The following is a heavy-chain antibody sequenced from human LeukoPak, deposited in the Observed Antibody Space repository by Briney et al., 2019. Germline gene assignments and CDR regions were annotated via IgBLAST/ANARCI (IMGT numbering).Heavy chain of an antibody. Sequence: GGSLRLSCAASGFTSSSYAMSWVRQAPGKGLEWVSAISGSGGSTYYADSVKGRFTISRDNSKNTPYLQMNSLRAEDTAVYYCAKDGGITTFGVVIETFDYWGQGTLVTVSS. CDR2: ISGSGGST. D-gene: IGHD3-3*01. J-gene: IGHJ4*02. CDR3: AKDGGITTFGVVIETFDY. CDR1: GFTSSSYA. V-gene: IGHV3-23*01.